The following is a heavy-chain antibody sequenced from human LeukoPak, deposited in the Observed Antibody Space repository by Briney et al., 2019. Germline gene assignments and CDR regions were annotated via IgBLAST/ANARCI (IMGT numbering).Heavy chain of an antibody. Sequence: SCKASGYTFTTYGISWVRQAPGQGLEWMANINQDGSQEHYVDSVKGRFTISRDNTKNSLYLQMNSLRAEGTAVYYCARDGYGTGSHDYWGQGTLVTVSS. V-gene: IGHV3-7*04. J-gene: IGHJ4*02. CDR1: GYTFTTYG. D-gene: IGHD3-10*01. CDR2: INQDGSQE. CDR3: ARDGYGTGSHDY.